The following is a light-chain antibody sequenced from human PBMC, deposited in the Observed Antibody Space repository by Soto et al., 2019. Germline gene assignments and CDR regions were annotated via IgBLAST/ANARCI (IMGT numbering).Light chain of an antibody. Sequence: QSVLTQPASVSGSPGQSITISCTGTSSDVGGYNFVSWYQQHPDKAPKLMIYDVTNRPSGVSNRFSGSKSGNTASLTISGLQAEDEADYYCSSYTSISTYVFGTGTSSPS. V-gene: IGLV2-14*01. CDR2: DVT. J-gene: IGLJ1*01. CDR3: SSYTSISTYV. CDR1: SSDVGGYNF.